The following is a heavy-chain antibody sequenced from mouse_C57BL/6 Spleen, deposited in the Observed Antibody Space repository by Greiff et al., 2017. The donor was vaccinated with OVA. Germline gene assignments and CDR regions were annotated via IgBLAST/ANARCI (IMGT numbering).Heavy chain of an antibody. V-gene: IGHV1-5*01. CDR2: IYPGNSDT. Sequence: EVQLQQSGTVLARPGASVKMSCKTSGYTFTSYWMHWVKQRPGQGLEWIGAIYPGNSDTSYNQKFKGKAKLTAVTSASTAYMELSSLTNEDSAVYYCTRAYYSNYGGFSYAMDYWGQGTSVTVSS. CDR1: GYTFTSYW. J-gene: IGHJ4*01. CDR3: TRAYYSNYGGFSYAMDY. D-gene: IGHD2-5*01.